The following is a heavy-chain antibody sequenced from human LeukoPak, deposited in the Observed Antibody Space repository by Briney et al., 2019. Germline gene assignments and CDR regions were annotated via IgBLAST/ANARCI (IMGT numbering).Heavy chain of an antibody. V-gene: IGHV1-2*02. CDR3: ARDISPLGTPVFDY. J-gene: IGHJ4*02. Sequence: GASVKVSCKASGYTFTAYLLHWVRQAPGQGLEWMGWINPNRGETDYAQNFQGRVTMTRDTSINTAYMDLNRLRPDDTAVYYCARDISPLGTPVFDYWGQGTLVTVSS. CDR2: INPNRGET. CDR1: GYTFTAYL. D-gene: IGHD1/OR15-1a*01.